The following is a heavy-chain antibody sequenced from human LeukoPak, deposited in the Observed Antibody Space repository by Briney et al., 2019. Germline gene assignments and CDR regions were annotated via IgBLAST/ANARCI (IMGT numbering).Heavy chain of an antibody. Sequence: GESLKISFKGSGYRFTSYWIGWVRPMPGKGVEGMGIIYPGESDTRYSPSFEGQVTISADKYIGTAYLQWSSLKASDTAMYYCARHGSGSYYNVWYWFDPWGQGTLVTVSS. J-gene: IGHJ5*02. D-gene: IGHD3-10*01. CDR1: GYRFTSYW. CDR3: ARHGSGSYYNVWYWFDP. CDR2: IYPGESDT. V-gene: IGHV5-51*01.